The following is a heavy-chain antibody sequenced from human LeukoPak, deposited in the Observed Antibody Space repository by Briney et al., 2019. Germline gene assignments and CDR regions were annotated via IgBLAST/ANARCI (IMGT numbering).Heavy chain of an antibody. CDR3: ARLQSSEDIVGATGAV. CDR2: INHSGST. D-gene: IGHD1-26*01. CDR1: GFSFSNHW. V-gene: IGHV4-34*01. Sequence: GSLRLSCTTSGFSFSNHWMSWIRQPPGKGLEWIGEINHSGSTNYNPSLKSRVTISVDTSKNQFSLKLSSVTAADTAVYYCARLQSSEDIVGATGAVWGKGTTVTISS. J-gene: IGHJ6*04.